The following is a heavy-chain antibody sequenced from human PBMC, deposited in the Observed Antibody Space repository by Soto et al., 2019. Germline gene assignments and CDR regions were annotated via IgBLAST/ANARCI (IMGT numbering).Heavy chain of an antibody. CDR3: ARDRRAYSSSYYYYYGMDV. Sequence: ASVKVSCKASGHTFSTYDINWVRQAPGQGLEWMGWISAYNGNTNYAQKLQGRVTMTTDTSTSTAYMELRSLRSDDTAVYYCARDRRAYSSSYYYYYGMDVWGQGTTVTVSS. D-gene: IGHD6-6*01. J-gene: IGHJ6*02. CDR1: GHTFSTYD. CDR2: ISAYNGNT. V-gene: IGHV1-18*01.